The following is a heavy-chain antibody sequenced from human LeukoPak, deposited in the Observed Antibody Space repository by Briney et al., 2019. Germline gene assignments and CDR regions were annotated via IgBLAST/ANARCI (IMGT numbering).Heavy chain of an antibody. CDR3: AKGRRVDADDHFDH. V-gene: IGHV1-18*01. Sequence: ASVKVSCKASGYTFTSYGISWVRQAPGQGLEWMGRISAYNGNTNYAQKLQGRVTMTTDTTTSTAYMELRTLISDDTAVYYCAKGRRVDADDHFDHWGQGTLVTVSS. D-gene: IGHD1-1*01. J-gene: IGHJ4*02. CDR2: ISAYNGNT. CDR1: GYTFTSYG.